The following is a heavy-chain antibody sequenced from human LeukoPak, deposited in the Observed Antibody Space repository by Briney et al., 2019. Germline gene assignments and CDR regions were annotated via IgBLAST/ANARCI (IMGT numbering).Heavy chain of an antibody. CDR1: GYTFTDYY. CDR2: INPNSGGT. Sequence: ASVKVSCKASGYTFTDYYIHWVRQAPGQGLEWMGWINPNSGGTNYAPKFQGRVTMTRDTSISTAYMDLSSLRSDDTAVYYCARPTPYNGNNGFDPWGQGPLVTVSS. J-gene: IGHJ5*02. CDR3: ARPTPYNGNNGFDP. V-gene: IGHV1-2*02. D-gene: IGHD1-26*01.